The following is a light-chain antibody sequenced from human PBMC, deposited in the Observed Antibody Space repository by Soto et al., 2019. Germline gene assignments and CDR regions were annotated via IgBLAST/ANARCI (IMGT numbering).Light chain of an antibody. CDR1: SSDVGGYNY. Sequence: QSALTQPPSASGSPGQSVTISCTGTSSDVGGYNYVSWYKQHPGKAPKLMIYEVSKRPSGVPNRFSGSKSGNTASLTVSGLQAEDEADYYCSSHAGSNHVVFGGGTKLTVL. CDR3: SSHAGSNHVV. CDR2: EVS. V-gene: IGLV2-8*01. J-gene: IGLJ3*02.